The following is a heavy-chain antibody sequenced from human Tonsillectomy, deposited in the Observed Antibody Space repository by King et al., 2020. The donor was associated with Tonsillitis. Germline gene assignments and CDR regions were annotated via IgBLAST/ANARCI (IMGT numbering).Heavy chain of an antibody. V-gene: IGHV3-21*01. J-gene: IGHJ4*02. CDR1: GFTFSRHS. CDR3: ANSPGDVYDSGGYLPYLYYFDY. Sequence: VQLVESGGGLVKPGGSLRLSCAASGFTFSRHSMNWVRQAPGKGLEWVSSISSGSSYIYYADSVRGRFTISRDNAKNSLYLQMNSLTAEDTAVYYCANSPGDVYDSGGYLPYLYYFDYWGQGTLVTVSS. CDR2: ISSGSSYI. D-gene: IGHD3-22*01.